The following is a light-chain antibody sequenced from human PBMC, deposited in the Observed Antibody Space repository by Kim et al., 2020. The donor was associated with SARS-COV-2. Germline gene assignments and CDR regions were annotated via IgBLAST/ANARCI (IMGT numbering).Light chain of an antibody. CDR3: QAWDSSNVV. V-gene: IGLV3-1*01. Sequence: SVSPGQTASITCSGDRLGDKYACWYQQKPGQSPVLVIYQDSKRPSGIPERFSGSESGNTATLTIGGTQAMDEADYFCQAWDSSNVVFGGGTQLTVL. CDR2: QDS. CDR1: RLGDKY. J-gene: IGLJ2*01.